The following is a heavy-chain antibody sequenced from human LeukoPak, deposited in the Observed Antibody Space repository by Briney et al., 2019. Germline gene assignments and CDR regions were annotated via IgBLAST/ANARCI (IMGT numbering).Heavy chain of an antibody. D-gene: IGHD2-8*02. CDR2: ISFDGSDA. CDR1: GFTFSGFW. CDR3: ATHRSVVYPFDY. J-gene: IGHJ4*02. Sequence: GGSLRLSCAASGFTFSGFWMHWVRQAPGKGLVWVSCISFDGSDATYADSVKGRFTISRDNSKNTLYLQMNSLRAEDTAVYYCATHRSVVYPFDYWGQGTLVTVSS. V-gene: IGHV3-74*01.